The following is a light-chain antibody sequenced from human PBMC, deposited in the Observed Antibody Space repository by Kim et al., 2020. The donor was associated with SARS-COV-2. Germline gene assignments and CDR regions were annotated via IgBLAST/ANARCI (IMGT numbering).Light chain of an antibody. CDR2: GAT. V-gene: IGKV1-33*01. Sequence: SASVGDRVTITCQASQDINNYLNWYQQKAGKAPKLLIYGATHLEAGVPSRFRGSGSGTDFTFTITSLQPEDLATYYCQQYLNLIAFGGGTKVDIK. CDR1: QDINNY. J-gene: IGKJ4*01. CDR3: QQYLNLIA.